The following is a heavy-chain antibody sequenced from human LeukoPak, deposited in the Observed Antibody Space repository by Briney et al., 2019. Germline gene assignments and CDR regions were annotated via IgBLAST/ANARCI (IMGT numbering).Heavy chain of an antibody. Sequence: ASVKVSCKASGYTFTGYYMHWVRQAPGQGLEWMGWINPNSGGTNYAQKFRGWVTMTRDTSISTAYMELSSLRSEDTAVYYCARGSGYSSSWGSDPWGQGTLVTVSP. D-gene: IGHD6-13*01. J-gene: IGHJ5*02. CDR1: GYTFTGYY. V-gene: IGHV1-2*04. CDR2: INPNSGGT. CDR3: ARGSGYSSSWGSDP.